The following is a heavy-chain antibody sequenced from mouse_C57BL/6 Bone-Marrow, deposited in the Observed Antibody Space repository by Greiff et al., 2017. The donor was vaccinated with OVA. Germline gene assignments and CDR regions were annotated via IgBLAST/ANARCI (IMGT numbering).Heavy chain of an antibody. CDR2: IHPNSGST. CDR1: GYTFTSYW. J-gene: IGHJ2*01. CDR3: ARVDITTVVASWYFDY. D-gene: IGHD1-1*01. Sequence: QVQLQQSGAELVKPGASVKLSCKASGYTFTSYWMHWVKQRPGQGLEWIGMIHPNSGSTNYNEKFKSKATLTVDKSSSTAYMQLSSLTSEDSAVYYCARVDITTVVASWYFDYWGQGTTLTVSS. V-gene: IGHV1-64*01.